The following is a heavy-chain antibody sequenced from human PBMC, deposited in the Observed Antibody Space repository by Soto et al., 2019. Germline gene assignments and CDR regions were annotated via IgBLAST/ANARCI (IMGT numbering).Heavy chain of an antibody. CDR2: ISYDGSNK. CDR1: GFTFSSYG. D-gene: IGHD1-20*01. V-gene: IGHV3-30*18. CDR3: AKTLGGITGIPFAP. J-gene: IGHJ5*02. Sequence: GGSLRLSCAASGFTFSSYGMHWVRQAPGKGLEWVAVISYDGSNKYYADSVKGRFTISRDNSKNTLYLQMNSLRAEDTAVYYCAKTLGGITGIPFAPWGQGTLVTVSS.